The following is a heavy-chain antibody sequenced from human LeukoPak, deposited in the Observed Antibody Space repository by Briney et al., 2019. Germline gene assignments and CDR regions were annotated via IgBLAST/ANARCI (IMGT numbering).Heavy chain of an antibody. CDR1: GFTFSSYA. V-gene: IGHV3-23*01. Sequence: GSLRLSCAASGFTFSSYAMSWVRQAPGKGLEWVSAISGSGGSTYYADSVKGRFTISRDNSKNTLYLQMNSLRAEDTAVYYCAKDSAPYYYDSSGYSQGYWGQGTLVTVSS. CDR3: AKDSAPYYYDSSGYSQGY. J-gene: IGHJ4*02. CDR2: ISGSGGST. D-gene: IGHD3-22*01.